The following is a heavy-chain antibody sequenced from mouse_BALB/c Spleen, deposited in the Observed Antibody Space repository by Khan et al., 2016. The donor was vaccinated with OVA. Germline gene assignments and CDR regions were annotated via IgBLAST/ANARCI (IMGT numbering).Heavy chain of an antibody. CDR3: AXAYYRYDGYYAMDF. CDR1: GFSLSRYN. Sequence: QVQLKESGPGLVAPSQSLSITCTVSGFSLSRYNIHWVRQPPGKGLEWLGMIWAGGGTDYNSTLKSRLNISKDNSKSQVFLKMNSLQTDDTAMYYCAXAYYRYDGYYAMDFWGQGTSVTVSS. D-gene: IGHD2-14*01. V-gene: IGHV2-6-4*01. CDR2: IWAGGGT. J-gene: IGHJ4*01.